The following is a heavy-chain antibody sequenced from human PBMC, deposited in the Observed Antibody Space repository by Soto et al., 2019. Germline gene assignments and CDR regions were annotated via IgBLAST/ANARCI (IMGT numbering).Heavy chain of an antibody. D-gene: IGHD2-8*01. V-gene: IGHV3-11*01. J-gene: IGHJ4*02. CDR2: ISSRSSTI. CDR3: ASGTNGAFVVY. Sequence: QVQLVESGGGLVKPGGSLRLSCAASGFTFSDYYMSWIRQAPGKGLEWVSYISSRSSTIFYADSVKGRFTISRDNVKNSLYLQMNRLRAEDTAGYYFASGTNGAFVVYWGQGILVTVSS. CDR1: GFTFSDYY.